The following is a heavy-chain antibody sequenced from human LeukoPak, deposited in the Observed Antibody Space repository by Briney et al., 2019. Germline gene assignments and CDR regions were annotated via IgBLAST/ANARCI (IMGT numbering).Heavy chain of an antibody. CDR3: ARGGQLWFSCDY. CDR1: GGTFSSYA. Sequence: SVKVSCKASGGTFSSYAISWVRQAPGQGLEWMGGIIPIFGTANYAQKFQGRVTITTDESTSTAYMELSSLRSEDTAVYYCARGGQLWFSCDYWGQGTLDTVSS. CDR2: IIPIFGTA. J-gene: IGHJ4*02. D-gene: IGHD5-18*01. V-gene: IGHV1-69*05.